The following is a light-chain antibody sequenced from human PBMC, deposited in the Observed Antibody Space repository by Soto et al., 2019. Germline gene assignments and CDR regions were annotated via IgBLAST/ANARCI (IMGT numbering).Light chain of an antibody. V-gene: IGLV3-10*01. J-gene: IGLJ3*02. CDR3: YSADSSSIHWV. Sequence: SYELTQPPSVSVSPGQTARITCSGDALSRKYAYWYQQKSGQAPVLVIDEDSKRPSGIPERFSGSSSGTMATLTISGAKVEDEADYYCYSADSSSIHWVFGGGTKLTVL. CDR1: ALSRKY. CDR2: EDS.